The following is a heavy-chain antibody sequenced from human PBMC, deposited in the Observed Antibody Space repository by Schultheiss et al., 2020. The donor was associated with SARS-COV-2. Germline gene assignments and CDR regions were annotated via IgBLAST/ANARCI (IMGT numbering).Heavy chain of an antibody. CDR1: GFTFSTFA. V-gene: IGHV3-30*01. J-gene: IGHJ5*02. CDR3: AKVFRAESFDP. D-gene: IGHD2-21*01. CDR2: ISYDGNTR. Sequence: GGSLRLSCAASGFTFSTFAMHWVRQAPGKGLQWVAVISYDGNTRYYADSVKGRITVSRDNSRNTLYLQMNSLRTEDTAVYYCAKVFRAESFDPWGLGTLVTVSS.